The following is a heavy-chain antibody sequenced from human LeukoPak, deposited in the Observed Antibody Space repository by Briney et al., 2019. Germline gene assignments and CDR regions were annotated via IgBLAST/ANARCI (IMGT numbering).Heavy chain of an antibody. Sequence: PSETLSLTCGVFGVSINDYYWSWIRQSPGRGLEWIGEISHTEGTRYNPSLESRVTMSVGTSENQLSLKLIFVTAADTAVYYCARIRCGHSGSVCYNHWGLGTLVAVSS. J-gene: IGHJ4*02. CDR3: ARIRCGHSGSVCYNH. D-gene: IGHD2-21*01. CDR2: ISHTEGT. V-gene: IGHV4-34*01. CDR1: GVSINDYY.